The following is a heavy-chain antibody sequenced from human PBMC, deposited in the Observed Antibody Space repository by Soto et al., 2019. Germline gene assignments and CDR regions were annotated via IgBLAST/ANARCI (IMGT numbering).Heavy chain of an antibody. D-gene: IGHD6-6*01. J-gene: IGHJ3*02. CDR1: GYTFTSYG. Sequence: QVQLVQSGAEVKKPGASVKVSCKASGYTFTSYGLSWVRQAPGQGLEWMGWISAYNGNTNYAQKLQGRVTMTTDTSTSTAYMELRSLRSDDTAVYYCARDGIGIAARLRGAFDIWGQGTMVTVSS. CDR2: ISAYNGNT. CDR3: ARDGIGIAARLRGAFDI. V-gene: IGHV1-18*04.